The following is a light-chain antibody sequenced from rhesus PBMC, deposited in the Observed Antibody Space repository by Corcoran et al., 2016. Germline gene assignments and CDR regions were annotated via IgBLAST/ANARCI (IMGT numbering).Light chain of an antibody. V-gene: IGKV1-21*01. CDR3: QQFNSVPWT. J-gene: IGKJ1*01. CDR2: KAS. CDR1: QGISNW. Sequence: DIQMTQSPSSLSASVGDRVTITCRASQGISNWLAWYQQKPGKAPKVLIYKASSLQSGVPTRFSGRETRTYFTLTISSLQPEDFGIDFCQQFNSVPWTFGQGTKVEIK.